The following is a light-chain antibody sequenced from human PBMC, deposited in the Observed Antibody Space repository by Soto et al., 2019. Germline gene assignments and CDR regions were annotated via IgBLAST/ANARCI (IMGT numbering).Light chain of an antibody. CDR1: SSDVGGYAY. CDR3: SSYSSTASLVV. Sequence: QSVLTQPASVSGSLGQSITISCTGTSSDVGGYAYVSWYQQHPGKAPKLMIYEVRNRPSGVSDRFSGSKSGNTASLTISGLQAEDEADYYCSSYSSTASLVVFGGGTKVTVL. J-gene: IGLJ2*01. CDR2: EVR. V-gene: IGLV2-14*03.